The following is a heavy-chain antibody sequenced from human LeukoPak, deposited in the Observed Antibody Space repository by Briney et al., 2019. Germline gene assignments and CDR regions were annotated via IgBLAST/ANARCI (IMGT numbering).Heavy chain of an antibody. CDR1: GFTFSGSA. CDR3: TRPLYCGGDCYPREIADY. V-gene: IGHV3-73*01. CDR2: IRSKANSYAT. D-gene: IGHD2-21*02. Sequence: GGSLRLSCAASGFTFSGSAMHWVRQASGKGLEWVGRIRSKANSYATAYAASVKGRFTISRDDSKNTSYLQMNSLKTEDTAVHYCTRPLYCGGDCYPREIADYWGQGTLVTVSS. J-gene: IGHJ4*02.